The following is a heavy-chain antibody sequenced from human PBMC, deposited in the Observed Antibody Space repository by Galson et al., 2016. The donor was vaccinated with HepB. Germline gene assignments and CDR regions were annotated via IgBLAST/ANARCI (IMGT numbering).Heavy chain of an antibody. D-gene: IGHD5-24*01. J-gene: IGHJ3*02. CDR3: ARSDGYNYDDAFDI. V-gene: IGHV1-69*13. CDR1: GDTFSSYA. Sequence: SVKVSCKASGDTFSSYAISWVRQAPGQGLEWMGGIIPIFGTANYAQKFQGRVTITADESTSTAYLELSSLRSEDTAVYYCARSDGYNYDDAFDIWGQGTMVTVSS. CDR2: IIPIFGTA.